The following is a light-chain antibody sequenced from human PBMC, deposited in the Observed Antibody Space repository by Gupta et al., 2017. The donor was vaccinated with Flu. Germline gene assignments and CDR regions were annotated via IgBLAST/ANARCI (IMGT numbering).Light chain of an antibody. CDR2: QAS. J-gene: IGKJ1*01. CDR1: QGISDW. V-gene: IGKV1-5*03. Sequence: DVRLTQSPSTLSASVGDRVTITCRAIQGISDWLAWYQHRPGKAPKLLIYQASRLESGVPSRFSGSGYGSDFTLTIDGLQPDDFATYYCQQYSGYSRTFGQGTKVE. CDR3: QQYSGYSRT.